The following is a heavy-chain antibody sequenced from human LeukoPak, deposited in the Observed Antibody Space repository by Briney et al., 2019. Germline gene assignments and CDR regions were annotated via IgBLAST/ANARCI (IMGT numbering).Heavy chain of an antibody. CDR3: ARRDGYNVVD. Sequence: GESLKISCMGSGYRFTSYRIDWVRQMPGKGLEWMGIIYPGDSDTRYSPSFQGQVTIPADKSISTAYLQWSSLKASDTAMYYCARRDGYNVVDWGQGTLVTVSS. CDR1: GYRFTSYR. J-gene: IGHJ4*02. V-gene: IGHV5-51*01. D-gene: IGHD5-24*01. CDR2: IYPGDSDT.